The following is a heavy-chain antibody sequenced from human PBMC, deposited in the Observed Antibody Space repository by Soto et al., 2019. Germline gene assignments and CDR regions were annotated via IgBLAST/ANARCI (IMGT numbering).Heavy chain of an antibody. V-gene: IGHV4-30-2*02. CDR2: VYHSGST. D-gene: IGHD3-10*01. CDR3: ARYDSGSSEWFAP. Sequence: SETLSLTCAVSGGSISSGGYSWSWIRQPPGKGLEWIGYVYHSGSTYYNPSLKSRVTISVDTSKNQFSLKLSSVTAADTAVYYCARYDSGSSEWFAPWAQGTLVPVSS. CDR1: GGSISSGGYS. J-gene: IGHJ5*02.